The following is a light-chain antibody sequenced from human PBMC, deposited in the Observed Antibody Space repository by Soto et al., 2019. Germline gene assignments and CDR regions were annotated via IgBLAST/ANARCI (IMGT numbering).Light chain of an antibody. Sequence: QSALTQPPSASGSPGQSVTISFTGTSSDVGGYNDFSWDQQHPGKAPKLMIYDVSKRPSGVADRFAGSKSANTASLTVSGLQADDEDDYYCNSFAGTDKFYVFGTGTKLTVL. J-gene: IGLJ1*01. CDR1: SSDVGGYND. CDR2: DVS. CDR3: NSFAGTDKFYV. V-gene: IGLV2-8*01.